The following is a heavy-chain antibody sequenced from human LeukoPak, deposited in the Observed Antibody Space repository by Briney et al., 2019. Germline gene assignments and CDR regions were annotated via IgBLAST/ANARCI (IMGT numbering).Heavy chain of an antibody. CDR2: INLSGGST. Sequence: ASVKVSCKASGYTFTTYSMHWVRQAPGQGLEWMAIINLSGGSTDYTQKFQGRVTMTRDTATSTVYMELSSLRSEDTAVYYCVRHNHMDVWGQGTTVTVSS. J-gene: IGHJ6*02. CDR3: VRHNHMDV. CDR1: GYTFTTYS. V-gene: IGHV1-46*01.